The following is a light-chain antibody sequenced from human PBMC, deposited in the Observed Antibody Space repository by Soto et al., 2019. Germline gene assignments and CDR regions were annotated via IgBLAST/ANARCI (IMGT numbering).Light chain of an antibody. CDR1: QIISSN. J-gene: IGKJ5*01. V-gene: IGKV3-15*01. CDR2: GAS. Sequence: EIVLTQSPSTLSVSPGERATLSCRASQIISSNLAWYQQKPGQAPRLLIYGASTRATGIPARFSGSGSGTDFTLTVSSLEPEDFAVYYCQQSTKWPPSNTFGQGTRLEIK. CDR3: QQSTKWPPSNT.